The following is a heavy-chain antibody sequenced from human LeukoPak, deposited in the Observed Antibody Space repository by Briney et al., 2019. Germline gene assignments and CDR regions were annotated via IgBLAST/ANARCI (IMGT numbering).Heavy chain of an antibody. CDR2: ISSNGGST. J-gene: IGHJ4*02. Sequence: QTGGSLRLSCAASGFTFSSYAMHWVRQAPGKGLEYVSAISSNGGSTYYANSVKGRFTISRDNSKNTLYLQMGSLRAEDMAVYYCARDLLKYGSGSYEGWPDYWGQGTLVTVSS. CDR1: GFTFSSYA. CDR3: ARDLLKYGSGSYEGWPDY. V-gene: IGHV3-64*01. D-gene: IGHD3-10*01.